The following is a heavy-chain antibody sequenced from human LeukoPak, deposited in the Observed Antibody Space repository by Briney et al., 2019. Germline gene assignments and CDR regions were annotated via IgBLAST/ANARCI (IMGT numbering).Heavy chain of an antibody. CDR3: TRVSKGYCGGDCYSVY. D-gene: IGHD2-21*02. CDR2: INPSGGST. J-gene: IGHJ4*02. Sequence: ASVKVSCKASGYTFTSYYMHWVRQAPGQGLEWMGIINPSGGSTSYAQKFQGRVTMTRDTSISTAYMELSRLRSDDSAVYYCTRVSKGYCGGDCYSVYWGQGTLVTVSS. CDR1: GYTFTSYY. V-gene: IGHV1-46*01.